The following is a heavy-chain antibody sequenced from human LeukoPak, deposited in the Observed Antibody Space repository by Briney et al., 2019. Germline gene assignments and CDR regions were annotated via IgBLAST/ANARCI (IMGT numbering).Heavy chain of an antibody. J-gene: IGHJ6*02. Sequence: SVKVSCKASGGTFSSYAISWVRQAPGQGLEWMGRIIPIFGIANYARKFQGRVTITADKSTSTAYMELSSLRSEDTAVYYCAREDLSTVATGTSGMDVWGQGTTVTVSS. CDR1: GGTFSSYA. D-gene: IGHD4-23*01. V-gene: IGHV1-69*04. CDR3: AREDLSTVATGTSGMDV. CDR2: IIPIFGIA.